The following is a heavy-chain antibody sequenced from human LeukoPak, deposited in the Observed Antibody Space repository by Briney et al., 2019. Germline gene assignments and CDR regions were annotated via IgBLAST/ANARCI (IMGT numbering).Heavy chain of an antibody. D-gene: IGHD4-17*01. J-gene: IGHJ3*02. CDR3: ARGREYGALYAFDI. CDR1: GGSISSGDYY. Sequence: PSETLSLTCTVSGGSISSGDYYWSWIRQPPGKGLEWIGYIYYSGSTYYNPSLKSRVTISVDTSKNQFSLKLSSVTAADTAVYYCARGREYGALYAFDIWGQGTMVTVSS. CDR2: IYYSGST. V-gene: IGHV4-30-4*02.